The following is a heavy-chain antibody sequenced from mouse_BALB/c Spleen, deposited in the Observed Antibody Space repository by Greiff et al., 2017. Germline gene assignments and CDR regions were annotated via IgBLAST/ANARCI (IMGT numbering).Heavy chain of an antibody. Sequence: QVQLKESGPELVKPGASVKMSCKASGYTFTSYYIHRVKQRPGQGLEWIGWIYPGDGSTKYNEKFKGKTTLTADKSSSTAYMLLSSLTSEDSAIYFCARNDGYYPWFAYWGQGTLVTVSA. CDR1: GYTFTSYY. D-gene: IGHD2-3*01. V-gene: IGHV1S56*01. CDR2: IYPGDGST. J-gene: IGHJ3*01. CDR3: ARNDGYYPWFAY.